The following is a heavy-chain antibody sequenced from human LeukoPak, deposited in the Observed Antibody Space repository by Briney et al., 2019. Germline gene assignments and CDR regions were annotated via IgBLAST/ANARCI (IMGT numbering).Heavy chain of an antibody. Sequence: PGRSLRLSCAASGFTFSSYGMHWVRQAPGKGLVWVSCTNGDGSDTSYADSVKGRFTISRDNAKNTLHLQMNSLRVEDTAVYYCVSGYDNTDFEFWGQGTLVTVSS. J-gene: IGHJ4*02. CDR3: VSGYDNTDFEF. CDR1: GFTFSSYG. D-gene: IGHD5-12*01. CDR2: TNGDGSDT. V-gene: IGHV3-74*01.